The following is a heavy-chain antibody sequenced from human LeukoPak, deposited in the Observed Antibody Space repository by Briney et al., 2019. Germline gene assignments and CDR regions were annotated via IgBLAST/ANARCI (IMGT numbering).Heavy chain of an antibody. CDR1: GFTFSSYW. CDR2: INSDGSST. Sequence: GGSLRLSCAASGFTFSSYWMHWVRQAPGKGLVWVSRINSDGSSTSYADSVKGRFTISRDNAKNTLYLQMNSLRAEDTAVYYCARAVPGIAAAGKAGVSDYWGQGTLVTVS. V-gene: IGHV3-74*01. CDR3: ARAVPGIAAAGKAGVSDY. D-gene: IGHD6-13*01. J-gene: IGHJ4*02.